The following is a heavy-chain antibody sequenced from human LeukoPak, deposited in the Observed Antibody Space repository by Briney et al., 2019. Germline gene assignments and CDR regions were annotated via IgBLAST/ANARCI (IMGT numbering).Heavy chain of an antibody. V-gene: IGHV4-39*01. CDR2: IYYSGST. J-gene: IGHJ4*02. CDR1: GGSISSSSYY. D-gene: IGHD1-20*01. CDR3: ARLRYNWNDADY. Sequence: SETLSLTCTVSGGSISSSSYYWGWLRQPPGKGLQWIGSIYYSGSTYHNPSLKSRVTISVDTSKNQFSLKLTSVTAADTAVYFCARLRYNWNDADYWGQGTLVTVSS.